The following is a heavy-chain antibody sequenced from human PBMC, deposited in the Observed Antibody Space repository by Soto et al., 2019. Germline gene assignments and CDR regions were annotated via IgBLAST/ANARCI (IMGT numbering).Heavy chain of an antibody. CDR1: GFTFSSYS. CDR3: ASAGSSWNGALRFDY. Sequence: EVQLVESGGGLVQPGGSLRLSCAASGFTFSSYSMNWVRQAPGKGLEWVSYISSSSSTIYYADSVKGRFTISRDNAKNSLYLQLNSLRAEDTAVYYGASAGSSWNGALRFDYWGQGTLVTVSS. CDR2: ISSSSSTI. J-gene: IGHJ4*02. V-gene: IGHV3-48*01. D-gene: IGHD6-13*01.